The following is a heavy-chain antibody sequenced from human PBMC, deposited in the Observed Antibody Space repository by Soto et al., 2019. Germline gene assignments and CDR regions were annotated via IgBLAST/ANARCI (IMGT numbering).Heavy chain of an antibody. D-gene: IGHD6-6*01. CDR1: AGTFVNYA. CDR2: ITPMFGTT. J-gene: IGHJ4*02. CDR3: ARGPRVLAPIHSFFDY. V-gene: IGHV1-69*05. Sequence: ASVKVSCKASAGTFVNYAITWVRQAPGQGLEWMGTITPMFGTTYNAQKLNGRVTMTTDESTSTAYMELSSLRSDDTAVYYCARGPRVLAPIHSFFDYWGQG.